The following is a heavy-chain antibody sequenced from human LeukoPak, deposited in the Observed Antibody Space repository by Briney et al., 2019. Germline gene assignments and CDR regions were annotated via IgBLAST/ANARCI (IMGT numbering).Heavy chain of an antibody. CDR3: ARGDRVGSSGYYFDN. CDR2: LYYSGST. V-gene: IGHV4-61*01. Sequence: SETLSLTCTVSGGSVNSGRYYWSWIRRPPGKGLEWIGYLYYSGSTGYSPSLRSRVTMSVDTSDNQFSLKLSSVTAADAAVYYCARGDRVGSSGYYFDNWGQGTLVTASS. CDR1: GGSVNSGRYY. J-gene: IGHJ4*02. D-gene: IGHD3-10*01.